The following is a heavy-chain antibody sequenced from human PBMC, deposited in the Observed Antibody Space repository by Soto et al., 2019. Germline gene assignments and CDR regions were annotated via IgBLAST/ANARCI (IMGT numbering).Heavy chain of an antibody. CDR3: AKTDVGRFLEWPSDASDI. Sequence: GGSLRLSCTASGFTFSDSYMSWIRQAPGKGLEWVSSISGRGSATNYADSVKGRFTISRDNAKNTLYLQMNSLRAEDTAVYYCAKTDVGRFLEWPSDASDIWGQGPMVTLSS. V-gene: IGHV3-11*03. CDR2: ISGRGSAT. J-gene: IGHJ3*02. CDR1: GFTFSDSY. D-gene: IGHD3-3*01.